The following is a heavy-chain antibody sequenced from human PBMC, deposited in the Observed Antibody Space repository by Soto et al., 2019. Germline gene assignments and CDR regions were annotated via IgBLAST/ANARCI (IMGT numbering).Heavy chain of an antibody. V-gene: IGHV3-74*01. J-gene: IGHJ5*02. CDR3: ARDRYCYDSSGYSSTVGFDP. CDR1: GFTFSSYW. CDR2: INSDGSST. Sequence: GGSLRLSCAASGFTFSSYWMHWVRQAPGKGLVWVSRINSDGSSTSYADSVKGRFTISRDNAKSTLCLQMNSLRAEDTAVYYCARDRYCYDSSGYSSTVGFDPWGQGTLVTVSS. D-gene: IGHD3-22*01.